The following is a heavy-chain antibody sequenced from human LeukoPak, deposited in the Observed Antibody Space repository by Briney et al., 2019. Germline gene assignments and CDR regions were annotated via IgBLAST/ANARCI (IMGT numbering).Heavy chain of an antibody. Sequence: EASVKVSCKASGYTFTSYGISWVRQAPGQGLEWMGWISAYNGNTNYAQKPQGRVTMTTDTSTSTAYMELRSLRSDDTAVYYCARDENGSGSPHVDYWGQGTLVTVSS. J-gene: IGHJ4*02. D-gene: IGHD3-10*01. CDR1: GYTFTSYG. CDR3: ARDENGSGSPHVDY. CDR2: ISAYNGNT. V-gene: IGHV1-18*01.